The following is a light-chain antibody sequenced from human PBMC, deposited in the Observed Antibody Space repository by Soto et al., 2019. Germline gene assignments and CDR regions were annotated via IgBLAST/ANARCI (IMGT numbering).Light chain of an antibody. Sequence: DIQMTQSPSSLSASVGDRVTITCRASQGITTYLNWYQQKPGKAPNLLIYAASTLQSGFPSRFSGGGSGTDFTLTISSLQPEDFATYYCQQSYNSPSTFGQGTKVEIK. V-gene: IGKV1-39*01. J-gene: IGKJ1*01. CDR1: QGITTY. CDR3: QQSYNSPST. CDR2: AAS.